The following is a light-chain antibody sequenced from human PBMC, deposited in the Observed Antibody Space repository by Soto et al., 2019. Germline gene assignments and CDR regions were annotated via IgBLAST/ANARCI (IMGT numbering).Light chain of an antibody. J-gene: IGLJ1*01. V-gene: IGLV1-47*01. Sequence: QSVLTQPPSASGTPGQRVTISCSGSSSNIGSNYVYWYQQLPGTAPKLLIYRNNQRPSGVPDRFSGSKSGTSASLAISGLRSEDEADYYCAAWDDSLSGSYVFGTGTKLTV. CDR3: AAWDDSLSGSYV. CDR1: SSNIGSNY. CDR2: RNN.